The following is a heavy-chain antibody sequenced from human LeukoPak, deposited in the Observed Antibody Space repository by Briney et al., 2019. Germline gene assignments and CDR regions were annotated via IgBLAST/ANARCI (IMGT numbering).Heavy chain of an antibody. V-gene: IGHV3-9*01. CDR2: ISWNSGNI. D-gene: IGHD3-3*01. CDR1: GFTFDDSA. Sequence: GGSLRLSCAASGFTFDDSAMHWVRQAPGKGLEWVSGISWNSGNIGYADSVKGRFTISRDNSKNTLYLQMNSLRAEDTAVYYCARPFSFDYYDFSYYFDYWGQGTLVTVS. CDR3: ARPFSFDYYDFSYYFDY. J-gene: IGHJ4*02.